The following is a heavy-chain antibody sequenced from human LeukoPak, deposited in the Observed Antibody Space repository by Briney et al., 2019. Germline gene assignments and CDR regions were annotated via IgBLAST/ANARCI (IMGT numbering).Heavy chain of an antibody. D-gene: IGHD5-18*01. V-gene: IGHV1-2*02. CDR2: INPNSGGT. CDR3: ARDPSGTAMVFDY. J-gene: IGHJ4*02. Sequence: ASVKVSCKASGYTFTGYHMHWVRQAPGQGLEWMGWINPNSGGTNYAQKFQGRVTMTRDTSISTAYMELSRLRSDDTAVYYCARDPSGTAMVFDYWGQGTLVTVSS. CDR1: GYTFTGYH.